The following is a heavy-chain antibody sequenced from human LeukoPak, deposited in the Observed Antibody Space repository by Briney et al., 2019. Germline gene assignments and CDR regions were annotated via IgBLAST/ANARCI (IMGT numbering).Heavy chain of an antibody. J-gene: IGHJ3*02. CDR3: AKDRSDSSGYPVWAFDI. D-gene: IGHD3-22*01. CDR2: IYYSGST. CDR1: GGSISSSSYY. V-gene: IGHV4-39*07. Sequence: SETLSLTCTVSGGSISSSSYYWGWIRQPPGKGLEWIGSIYYSGSTYYNPSLKSRVTISVDTSKNQFSLKLSSVTAADTALYYCAKDRSDSSGYPVWAFDIWGQGTTVTVSS.